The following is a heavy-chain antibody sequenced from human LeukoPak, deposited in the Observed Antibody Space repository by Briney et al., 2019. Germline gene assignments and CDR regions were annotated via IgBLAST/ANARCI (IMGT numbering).Heavy chain of an antibody. J-gene: IGHJ4*02. D-gene: IGHD3-9*01. Sequence: GGSLRLSCAASGXTFSSHGMAWVRQPPGKGLEWVSLMSGSGSVAYYADSVKGRFTISRDNSKNTLYLQMNSLRAEDTAIYYCAKNYDIWDYWGQGTLVTVSS. CDR2: MSGSGSVA. CDR1: GXTFSSHG. CDR3: AKNYDIWDY. V-gene: IGHV3-23*01.